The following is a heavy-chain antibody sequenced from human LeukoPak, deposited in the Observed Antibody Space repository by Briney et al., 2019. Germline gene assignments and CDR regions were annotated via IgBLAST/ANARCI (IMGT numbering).Heavy chain of an antibody. CDR1: GFTFDDYA. J-gene: IGHJ4*02. V-gene: IGHV3-23*01. CDR2: ISGSGGST. D-gene: IGHD6-19*01. CDR3: AKASYSSGWYGNFDY. Sequence: TGGSLRLSCAASGFTFDDYAMHWVRQAPGKGLEWVSAISGSGGSTYYADSVKGRFTISRDNSKNTLYLQMNSLRAEDTAVYYCAKASYSSGWYGNFDYWGQGTLVTVSS.